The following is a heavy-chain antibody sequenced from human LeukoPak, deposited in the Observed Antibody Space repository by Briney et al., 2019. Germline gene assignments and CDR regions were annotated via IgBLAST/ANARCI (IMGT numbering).Heavy chain of an antibody. CDR3: ARGSTNWDGFKGGFDP. CDR1: GFTFSSYW. CDR2: ISVSGTST. V-gene: IGHV3-23*01. J-gene: IGHJ5*02. D-gene: IGHD1-26*01. Sequence: GGSLRLSCAASGFTFSSYWMSWDRRAPGKGLEWVSAISVSGTSTYYADSVKGRFTISRDNSKNTLYLQMNSLRAEDTAVYYCARGSTNWDGFKGGFDPWGQGTLVTVSS.